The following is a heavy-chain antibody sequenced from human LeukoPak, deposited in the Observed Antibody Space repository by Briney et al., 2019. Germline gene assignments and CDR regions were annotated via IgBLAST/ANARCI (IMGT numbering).Heavy chain of an antibody. Sequence: GGSLRLSCAASGSTFSSYAMSWVRQAPGKGLEWVSGLTGSGGNTYYTDSVKGRFTISRDNSKNTLSLQMNSLRAEDAAVYYCVKFRGIQHYNYHMDVWGKGTTVTVSS. D-gene: IGHD3-10*01. V-gene: IGHV3-23*01. CDR2: LTGSGGNT. J-gene: IGHJ6*03. CDR3: VKFRGIQHYNYHMDV. CDR1: GSTFSSYA.